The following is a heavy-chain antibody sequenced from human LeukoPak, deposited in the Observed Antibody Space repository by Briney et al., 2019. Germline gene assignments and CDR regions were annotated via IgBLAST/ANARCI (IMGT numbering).Heavy chain of an antibody. J-gene: IGHJ5*02. CDR1: GFTFSNNW. V-gene: IGHV3-23*01. CDR3: ANRISGSSS. D-gene: IGHD1-26*01. CDR2: ISSGGGNT. Sequence: GGSLRLSCAASGFTFSNNWMSWIRQAPGKGLEWVSAISSGGGNTDYADSVKGRFIISRDNSKNTVFLQMNSLRAEDTGVYYCANRISGSSSWGQGTLVTVSS.